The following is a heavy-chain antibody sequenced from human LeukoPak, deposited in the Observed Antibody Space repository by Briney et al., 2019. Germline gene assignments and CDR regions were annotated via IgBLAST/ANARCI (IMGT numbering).Heavy chain of an antibody. J-gene: IGHJ4*02. CDR3: AITYDILTGYSYFDY. Sequence: GASVNVSCKASGYTFTGYYMHWVRQAPGQGLEWMGWINPNSGGTHYAHKYQGRVTMTRDTSISTAYMELSRLRSDDTAVYSCAITYDILTGYSYFDYWGQGTLVTVSS. D-gene: IGHD3-9*01. CDR1: GYTFTGYY. CDR2: INPNSGGT. V-gene: IGHV1-2*02.